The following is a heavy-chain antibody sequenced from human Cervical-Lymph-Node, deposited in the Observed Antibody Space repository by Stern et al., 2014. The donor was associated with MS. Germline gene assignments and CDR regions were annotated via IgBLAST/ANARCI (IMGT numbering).Heavy chain of an antibody. V-gene: IGHV3-9*01. J-gene: IGHJ4*02. D-gene: IGHD4-17*01. Sequence: EVQLVESGGGLVQPGRSLRLSCAASGFTFDDYAMHWVRQAPGKGLEWVSGISWSSGNIGYADSVKGRFTISRDNAKNSLYLQMHSLRAEDTALYYCAKGDGPGTVTPYYFDYWGQGTLVTVSS. CDR1: GFTFDDYA. CDR3: AKGDGPGTVTPYYFDY. CDR2: ISWSSGNI.